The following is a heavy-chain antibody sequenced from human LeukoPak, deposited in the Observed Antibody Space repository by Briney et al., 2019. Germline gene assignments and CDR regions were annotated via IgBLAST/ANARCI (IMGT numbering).Heavy chain of an antibody. J-gene: IGHJ4*02. CDR2: ISGSGGST. Sequence: AGGSLRLSCAASGFTFSSYAMSWVRQAPGKGLEWVSAISGSGGSTYYADSVRGRFTISRDNSKNTLYLQMNSLRAEDTAVYYCAKEYYQLLRPFDYWGQGTLVTVSS. D-gene: IGHD2-2*01. CDR3: AKEYYQLLRPFDY. V-gene: IGHV3-23*01. CDR1: GFTFSSYA.